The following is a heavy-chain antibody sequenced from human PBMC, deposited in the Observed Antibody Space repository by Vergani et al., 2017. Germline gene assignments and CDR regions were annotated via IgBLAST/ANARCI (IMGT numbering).Heavy chain of an antibody. Sequence: EVQLLESGGGLAQPGGSLRLSCEASGITFWKFGMHWVRQGPGKGLEWVSGISWNSGAVDYADSVRGRFTISRDNAKNSLYLQMNSLRVEDTAVYYCARILRSLNYWYFDLWGRGTLVTVSS. D-gene: IGHD3-3*01. CDR2: ISWNSGAV. CDR3: ARILRSLNYWYFDL. V-gene: IGHV3-9*01. CDR1: GITFWKFG. J-gene: IGHJ2*01.